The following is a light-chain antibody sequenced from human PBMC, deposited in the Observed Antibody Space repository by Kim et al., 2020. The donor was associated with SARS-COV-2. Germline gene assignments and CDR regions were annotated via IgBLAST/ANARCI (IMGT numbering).Light chain of an antibody. CDR2: YDS. CDR1: NIGSKG. Sequence: AQGKTARMTCGGNNIGSKGVHWYQQKPGQAPVLVIYYDSDRPAGIPERFSGSNSGNTATLTISRVEAGDEADYYCQVWDSSSDLVVFGGGTQLTVL. V-gene: IGLV3-21*04. J-gene: IGLJ2*01. CDR3: QVWDSSSDLVV.